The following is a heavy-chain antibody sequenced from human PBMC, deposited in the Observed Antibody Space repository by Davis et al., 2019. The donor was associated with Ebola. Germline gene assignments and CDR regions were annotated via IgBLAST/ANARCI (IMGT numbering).Heavy chain of an antibody. CDR3: AKDSSLVFGGRYGMDV. Sequence: GESLKISCAASGFTFSSYDMHWVRQAPGKGLEWVSLISGDGGSTYYADSVKGRFTISRDNSKNSLYLQMNSLRTEDTALYYCAKDSSLVFGGRYGMDVWGQGTTVTVSS. D-gene: IGHD3-3*01. CDR2: ISGDGGST. CDR1: GFTFSSYD. V-gene: IGHV3-43*02. J-gene: IGHJ6*02.